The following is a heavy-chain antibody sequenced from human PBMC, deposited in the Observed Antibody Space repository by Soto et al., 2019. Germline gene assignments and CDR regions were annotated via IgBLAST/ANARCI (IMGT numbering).Heavy chain of an antibody. J-gene: IGHJ6*02. CDR1: GYTFTSYG. CDR3: ARGGPPSYYYGSSGSVYGMDV. CDR2: ISAYNGNT. Sequence: QVQLVQSGAEVKKPGASVKVSCKASGYTFTSYGISWVRQAPGQGLEWMGWISAYNGNTNYAQKLQGRVTMTTDTSTSTAYMELRSLRSDDTAVYYCARGGPPSYYYGSSGSVYGMDVWGQGTTVTVSS. V-gene: IGHV1-18*01. D-gene: IGHD3-22*01.